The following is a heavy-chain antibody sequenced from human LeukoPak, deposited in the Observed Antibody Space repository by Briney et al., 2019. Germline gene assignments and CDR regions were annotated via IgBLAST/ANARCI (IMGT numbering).Heavy chain of an antibody. CDR3: PKDRGSGSSYFDY. CDR2: ISYDGSNK. Sequence: GGSLRLSCAASGFTFSSYGMHWVRQAPGKGLEWVAVISYDGSNKYYADSVKGRFTISRDNSKNTLYRQMNSLRAEDTAVYYCPKDRGSGSSYFDYWGQGTLVTVSS. CDR1: GFTFSSYG. J-gene: IGHJ4*02. D-gene: IGHD3-10*01. V-gene: IGHV3-30*18.